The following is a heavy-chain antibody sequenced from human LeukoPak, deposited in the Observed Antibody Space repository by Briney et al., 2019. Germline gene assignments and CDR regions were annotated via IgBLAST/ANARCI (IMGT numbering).Heavy chain of an antibody. CDR1: GYSFTGYY. CDR3: ARATYYDSSGYHGNAFDI. V-gene: IGHV1-2*02. CDR2: INPKSGGT. J-gene: IGHJ3*02. Sequence: ASVKVSCKASGYSFTGYYIHWVRQAPGQGLEWMGGINPKSGGTNYAQKFQGGITMTRDTSITTTYMELSRLRSDDTAVYYCARATYYDSSGYHGNAFDIWGQGTMVTVSS. D-gene: IGHD3-22*01.